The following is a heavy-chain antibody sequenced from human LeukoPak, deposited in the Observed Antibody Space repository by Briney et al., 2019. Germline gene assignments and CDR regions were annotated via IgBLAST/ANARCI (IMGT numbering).Heavy chain of an antibody. D-gene: IGHD1-1*01. CDR2: XXXSGXT. V-gene: IGHV4-4*08. CDR1: GGSISSNF. CDR3: ARAXPNWNPPDY. J-gene: IGHJ4*02. Sequence: PSETLSLTCTVSGGSISSNFXXXXXXPXXXXXXWIXXXXXSGXTSYNXSLXXXXTXXXXTSKNQFFLKLNSVTAADTAVYYCARAXPNWNPPDYWGQGTLVTVAS.